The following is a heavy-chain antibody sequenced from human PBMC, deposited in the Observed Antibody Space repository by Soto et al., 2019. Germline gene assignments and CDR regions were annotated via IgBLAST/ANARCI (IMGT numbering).Heavy chain of an antibody. CDR3: AKDAGSSWYRLSAFDI. Sequence: VGSLRLSCASSVFTFSSYGMHCVRHSPGKGLEWVAVISYDGSNKYYADSVKGRFTISRDNSKNTLYLQMNSLRAEDTAVYYCAKDAGSSWYRLSAFDILGQGTMVSVSS. CDR2: ISYDGSNK. D-gene: IGHD6-13*01. V-gene: IGHV3-30*18. CDR1: VFTFSSYG. J-gene: IGHJ3*02.